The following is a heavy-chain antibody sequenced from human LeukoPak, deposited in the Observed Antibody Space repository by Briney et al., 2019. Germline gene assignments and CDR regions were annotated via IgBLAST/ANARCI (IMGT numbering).Heavy chain of an antibody. CDR2: INWNGGST. CDR1: GFTFDDYG. V-gene: IGHV3-20*04. D-gene: IGHD6-13*01. J-gene: IGHJ4*02. Sequence: PGGSLRLSCAASGFTFDDYGMSWVRQAPGKGLEWVSGINWNGGSTGYADSVKGRFTISRDNAKNSLYLQMNSLRAEDTAVYYCARGFREIAAAEEGFDYWGQGTLVTVSS. CDR3: ARGFREIAAAEEGFDY.